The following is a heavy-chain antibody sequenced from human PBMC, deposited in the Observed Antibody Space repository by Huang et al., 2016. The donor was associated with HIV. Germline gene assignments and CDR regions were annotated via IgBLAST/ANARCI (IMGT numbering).Heavy chain of an antibody. CDR1: GDSLSGFF. J-gene: IGHJ5*02. Sequence: QVRLDQWGAGLLKPSETLTLTCAVYGDSLSGFFWCWIRQSPGRGLEWIGEKTQSGRTNYNPSLKSRVTIAIDTSKKQFSLKLKSVTADDTSTYYCARGRGTSWSFFDTWGQGSFVTVSS. CDR3: ARGRGTSWSFFDT. V-gene: IGHV4-34*01. CDR2: KTQSGRT. D-gene: IGHD2-2*01.